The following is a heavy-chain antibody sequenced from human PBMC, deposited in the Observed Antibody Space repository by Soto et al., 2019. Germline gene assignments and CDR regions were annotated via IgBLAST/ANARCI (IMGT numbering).Heavy chain of an antibody. D-gene: IGHD3-10*01. Sequence: QVQLQESGPRLVKPSGTLSLTCAVYGGSLSSCNWWSWVRQPPGKGLEWIGEIYRYGSTSYNPSLKSRVTSAVDKSKNQISRKMTSLTAADTAVYFWSGGGRPGQIDWFDPWGQGILVSVSS. CDR3: SGGGRPGQIDWFDP. V-gene: IGHV4-4*02. CDR1: GGSLSSCNW. CDR2: IYRYGST. J-gene: IGHJ5*02.